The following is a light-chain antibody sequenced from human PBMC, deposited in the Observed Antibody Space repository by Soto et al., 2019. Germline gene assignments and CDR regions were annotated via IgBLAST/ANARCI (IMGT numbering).Light chain of an antibody. CDR2: GAS. Sequence: EIVLTQSPGTLALSPGERATLSCRASQSVSSNYLAWFQQKPGQAPRLLIYGASSRATGVPDRFSGTGSGTDFTLTITRLEPEDVAVYYCQQYGKSPPWTFGQGTKVDIK. CDR1: QSVSSNY. CDR3: QQYGKSPPWT. J-gene: IGKJ1*01. V-gene: IGKV3-20*01.